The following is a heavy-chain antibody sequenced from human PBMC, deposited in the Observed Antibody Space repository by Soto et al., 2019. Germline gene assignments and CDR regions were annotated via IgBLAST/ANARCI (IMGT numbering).Heavy chain of an antibody. D-gene: IGHD3-3*01. CDR2: IIPIFGTA. Sequence: SVKVSCKASGGTFSSYAIRWVRQAPGHGLAWMGGIIPIFGTANYAQKFQGRVTITADESTSTAYMELSSLRSEDTAVYYCARDARQITIFGVADNWFDPWGQGTLVTVSS. J-gene: IGHJ5*02. CDR1: GGTFSSYA. V-gene: IGHV1-69*13. CDR3: ARDARQITIFGVADNWFDP.